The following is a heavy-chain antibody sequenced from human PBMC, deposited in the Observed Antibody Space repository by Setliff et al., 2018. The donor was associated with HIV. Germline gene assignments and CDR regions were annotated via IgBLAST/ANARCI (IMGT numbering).Heavy chain of an antibody. Sequence: LSLTCIVSGASISSDTWSWIRQPPGKGLQWIGFIYNSEMINYNPSLKSRVSMSLDTSKNQFSLKLTSVTAADTAVYYCARVEGATATLTDWGQGTLVTVSS. CDR1: GASISSDT. D-gene: IGHD1-26*01. CDR2: IYNSEMI. CDR3: ARVEGATATLTD. J-gene: IGHJ4*02. V-gene: IGHV4-59*01.